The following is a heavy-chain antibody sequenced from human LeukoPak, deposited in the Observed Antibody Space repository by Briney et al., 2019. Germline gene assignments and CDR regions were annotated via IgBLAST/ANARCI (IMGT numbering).Heavy chain of an antibody. V-gene: IGHV4-59*08. CDR3: ARHKGYYDSTVDY. D-gene: IGHD3-22*01. CDR1: GGSISSYY. CDR2: IYYSGST. Sequence: SETLSLTCTVSGGSISSYYWSWVRQPPGKGLEWIGYIYYSGSTNYNPSLKSRVTISVDTSKNQFSLKLSSVTAADTAVYYCARHKGYYDSTVDYWGQGTLVTVSS. J-gene: IGHJ4*02.